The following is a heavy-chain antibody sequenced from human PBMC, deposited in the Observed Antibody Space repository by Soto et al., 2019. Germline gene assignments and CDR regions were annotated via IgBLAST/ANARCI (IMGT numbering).Heavy chain of an antibody. CDR1: GFIFSSYG. D-gene: IGHD2-2*01. CDR3: AQAPTHDSMGGPHPYAPPHGWFDP. J-gene: IGHJ5*02. CDR2: ISFDGRNK. V-gene: IGHV3-30*18. Sequence: QVQLVESGGGVVQPGRSLRVSCAASGFIFSSYGMHWVRQAPDTGLECVSVISFDGRNKYYADSVRGRFTISRDTSKNRLYLQMNSLRVAYTAMYSCAQAPTHDSMGGPHPYAPPHGWFDPWCQGTLVTVSS.